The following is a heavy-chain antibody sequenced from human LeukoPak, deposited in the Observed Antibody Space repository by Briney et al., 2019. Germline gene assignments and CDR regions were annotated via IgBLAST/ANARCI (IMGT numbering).Heavy chain of an antibody. Sequence: GGSLRLSCAASGFTLSDYWMAWVRQAPGKGLEWVANINEDGTNENYVDSVKGRFTISRDNAKNSLYLQMNSLRAEDTAVYYCARSGRGVDSFYFYMDVWGKGTTVTVSS. CDR2: INEDGTNE. CDR1: GFTLSDYW. V-gene: IGHV3-7*01. D-gene: IGHD3-10*01. CDR3: ARSGRGVDSFYFYMDV. J-gene: IGHJ6*03.